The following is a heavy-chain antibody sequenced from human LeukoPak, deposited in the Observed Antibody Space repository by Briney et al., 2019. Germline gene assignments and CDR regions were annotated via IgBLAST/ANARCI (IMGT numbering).Heavy chain of an antibody. CDR3: ARGYCCGGSCYYSINYYMDV. D-gene: IGHD2-15*01. J-gene: IGHJ6*03. Sequence: SETLSLTCTVSGGSISSYYWSWIRQPPGKGLEWIGYMHYTGSTKYNPSLRGRVIMSVDTSKGQSSLRLSPVTAADTAVYYCARGYCCGGSCYYSINYYMDVWGKGTTVTVSS. CDR2: MHYTGST. CDR1: GGSISSYY. V-gene: IGHV4-59*01.